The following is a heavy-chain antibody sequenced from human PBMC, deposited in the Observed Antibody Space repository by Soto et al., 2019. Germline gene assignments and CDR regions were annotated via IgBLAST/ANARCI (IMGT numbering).Heavy chain of an antibody. CDR1: GYSFTSYW. J-gene: IGHJ6*02. CDR3: ARHLKPTGYYYYGMDV. CDR2: IDPSDSYT. D-gene: IGHD4-17*01. V-gene: IGHV5-10-1*01. Sequence: GESLKISCKGSGYSFTSYWISWVRQMPGKGLEWMGRIDPSDSYTNYSPSFQGHVTISADKSISTAYLQWSSLKASDTAMYYCARHLKPTGYYYYGMDVWGQGTTVTVSS.